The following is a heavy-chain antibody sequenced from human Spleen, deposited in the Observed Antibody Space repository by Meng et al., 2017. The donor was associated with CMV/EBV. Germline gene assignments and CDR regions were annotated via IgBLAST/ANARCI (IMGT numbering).Heavy chain of an antibody. CDR1: GYSFSNYW. CDR2: IYRGDSDT. V-gene: IGHV5-51*01. J-gene: IGHJ4*02. Sequence: GYSFSNYWIGWVRQMPGKGLEWMGIIYRGDSDTRYSPSFQGQVTMSADRSINTAYLQWSGLKASDTAMYYCARRKDYYDKSGYYSDYWGQGTLVTVSS. CDR3: ARRKDYYDKSGYYSDY. D-gene: IGHD3-22*01.